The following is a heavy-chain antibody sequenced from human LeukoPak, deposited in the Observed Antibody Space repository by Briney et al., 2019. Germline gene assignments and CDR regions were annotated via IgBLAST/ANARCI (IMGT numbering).Heavy chain of an antibody. J-gene: IGHJ6*02. V-gene: IGHV3-21*04. Sequence: GGSLRLSCAASGFTFSSYTINWVRQTPGKGLEWVSSISSSSAYINYADSVRGRFTISRDNAKSSLYLQMNSLRAEDTAVYYCARRNAMDVWGQGTTVIVFS. CDR2: ISSSSAYI. CDR3: ARRNAMDV. CDR1: GFTFSSYT.